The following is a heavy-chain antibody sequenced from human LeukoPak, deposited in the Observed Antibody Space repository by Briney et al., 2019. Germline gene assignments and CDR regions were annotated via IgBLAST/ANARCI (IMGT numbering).Heavy chain of an antibody. Sequence: ASVKVSWKVSGYTLTELSMHWVRQAPGKGLEWMGGFDPEDGETIYAQKFQGRVTMTEDTSTDTAYMELSSLRSEDTAVYYCATRQSSGWPGGAFDIWGQGTMVTVSS. D-gene: IGHD6-19*01. CDR2: FDPEDGET. J-gene: IGHJ3*02. CDR1: GYTLTELS. V-gene: IGHV1-24*01. CDR3: ATRQSSGWPGGAFDI.